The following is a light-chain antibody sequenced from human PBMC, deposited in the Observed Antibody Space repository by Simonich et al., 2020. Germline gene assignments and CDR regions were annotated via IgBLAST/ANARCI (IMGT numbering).Light chain of an antibody. CDR3: QQYNNWPPWT. CDR1: QCVSSN. J-gene: IGKJ1*01. Sequence: EIVMTQSPATLSVSPWERATLSCRASQCVSSNLAWYQQKPGQAPRLLIYGAPTRATGIPARFSGSGSGTEFTLTISSMQSEDFAVYYCQQYNNWPPWTFGQGTKVEIK. V-gene: IGKV3-15*01. CDR2: GAP.